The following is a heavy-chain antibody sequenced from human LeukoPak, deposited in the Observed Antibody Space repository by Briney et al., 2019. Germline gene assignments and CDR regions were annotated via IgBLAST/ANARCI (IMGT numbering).Heavy chain of an antibody. CDR1: GFTFSNAW. CDR3: TTAVYSYGSGCYFDY. D-gene: IGHD5-18*01. CDR2: IKSKTDGGTT. V-gene: IGHV3-15*01. Sequence: GGSLRLSCAASGFTFSNAWMSWVRQAPGKGLEWVGRIKSKTDGGTTDYAAPVEGRFTISRDDSKNMLYLQMNSLKTEDTAVYYCTTAVYSYGSGCYFDYWGQGTLVTVSS. J-gene: IGHJ4*02.